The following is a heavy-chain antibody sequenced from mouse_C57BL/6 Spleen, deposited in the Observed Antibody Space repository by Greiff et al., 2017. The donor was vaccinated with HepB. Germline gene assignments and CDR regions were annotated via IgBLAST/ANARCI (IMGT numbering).Heavy chain of an antibody. CDR2: IYPGDSDT. V-gene: IGHV1-5*01. CDR3: SLEAMDD. Sequence: VQLQQSGPELARPGASVKMSCKTSGYTFTSYWMHWVKQRPGQGLEWIGAIYPGDSDTSYNQKFKGKAKLTAVTSASTAYMELSGLTTEDSAVYYGSLEAMDDWGQGTTVTVSS. CDR1: GYTFTSYW. J-gene: IGHJ4*01.